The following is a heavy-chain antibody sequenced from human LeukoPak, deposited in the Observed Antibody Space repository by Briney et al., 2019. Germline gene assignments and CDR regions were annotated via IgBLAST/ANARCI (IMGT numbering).Heavy chain of an antibody. V-gene: IGHV3-64*01. D-gene: IGHD3-22*01. CDR1: GFTFSSYA. CDR2: ISSNGGST. J-gene: IGHJ4*02. CDR3: ARSNYYDSSGWGPGY. Sequence: GGSLRLSCAASGFTFSSYAMHWVRQAPGKGLEYVSAISSNGGSTYYANSVKGRFTISRDNSKNTLYLQMGSLRAEDMAVYYCARSNYYDSSGWGPGYRGQGTLVTVSS.